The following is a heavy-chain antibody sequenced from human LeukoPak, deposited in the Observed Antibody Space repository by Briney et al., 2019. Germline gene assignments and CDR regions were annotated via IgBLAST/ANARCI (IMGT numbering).Heavy chain of an antibody. J-gene: IGHJ6*03. D-gene: IGHD1-26*01. CDR1: GGSITSSNW. CDR3: ASGSYYYYYYYMDV. V-gene: IGHV4-4*02. CDR2: IYHSGST. Sequence: PSETLSLTCAVSGGSITSSNWWSWVRQPPEKGLEWIGEIYHSGSTNYNPSLKSRVTISVDKSKNQFSLKVSSVTAADTAVYYCASGSYYYYYYYMDVWGKGTTVTVSS.